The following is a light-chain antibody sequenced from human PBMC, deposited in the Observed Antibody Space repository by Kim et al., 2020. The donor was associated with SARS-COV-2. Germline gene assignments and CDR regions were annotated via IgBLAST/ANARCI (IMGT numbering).Light chain of an antibody. CDR2: GAS. CDR3: QQTYDTVLS. V-gene: IGKV1-39*01. Sequence: SASVEGRVIITGRANHRIDIYVNWYQQKPGKPPNLLIYGASNLKRGVPSRFTGSGSGTDFTLTISSLEPEDFAVYFCQQTYDTVLSFGEGTKLEI. J-gene: IGKJ2*01. CDR1: HRIDIY.